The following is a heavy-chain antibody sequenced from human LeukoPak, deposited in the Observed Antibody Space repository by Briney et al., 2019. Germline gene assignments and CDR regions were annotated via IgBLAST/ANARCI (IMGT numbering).Heavy chain of an antibody. J-gene: IGHJ4*02. CDR2: IYTSGST. CDR3: AREFFGYSYGFFDY. D-gene: IGHD5-18*01. CDR1: GGSISSYY. Sequence: SETLSLTCTVSGGSISSYYWSWIRQPAGKGLEWIGRIYTSGSTNHNPSLKSRVTMSVDTSKNQFSLKLSSVTAADTAVYYCAREFFGYSYGFFDYWGQGTLVTVSS. V-gene: IGHV4-4*07.